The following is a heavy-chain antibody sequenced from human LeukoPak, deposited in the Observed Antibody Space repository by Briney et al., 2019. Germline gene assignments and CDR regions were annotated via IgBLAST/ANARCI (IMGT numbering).Heavy chain of an antibody. CDR3: ARPRVATPRFYYYYYMDV. CDR1: GFTFSSYE. J-gene: IGHJ6*03. V-gene: IGHV3-21*01. Sequence: GGSLRLSCAASGFTFSSYEMNWVRQAPGKGLEWVSSISSSSSYIYYADSVKGRFTISRDNAKNSLYLQMNSLRAEDTAVYYCARPRVATPRFYYYYYMDVWGKGTTVTVSS. CDR2: ISSSSSYI. D-gene: IGHD5-12*01.